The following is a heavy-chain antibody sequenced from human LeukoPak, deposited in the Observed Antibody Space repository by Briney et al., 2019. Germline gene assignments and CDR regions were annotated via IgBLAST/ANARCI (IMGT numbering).Heavy chain of an antibody. Sequence: ASVKVSCKASGYTFTGHYMHWVRQAPGQGLEWMGWINPNSGGTNYARKFQGRVTMTRDTSISIAYMELSRLRSDDTAVYYCASFGVYGIVVVVVATQAQGAFDVWGQGTMVTVSP. CDR1: GYTFTGHY. J-gene: IGHJ3*01. V-gene: IGHV1-2*02. CDR3: ASFGVYGIVVVVVATQAQGAFDV. CDR2: INPNSGGT. D-gene: IGHD2-15*01.